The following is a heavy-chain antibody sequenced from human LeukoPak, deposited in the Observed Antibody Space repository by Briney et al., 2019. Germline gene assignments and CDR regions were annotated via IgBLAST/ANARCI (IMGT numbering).Heavy chain of an antibody. D-gene: IGHD2-21*01. CDR3: ARDPRWVIDAFDI. Sequence: TSETLSLTCAVSGGSISSSTYYWGWIRQPPGKGLEWIGSIYYTGSTYYNPSLKSRVTISVDTSKNQFSLKLSSVTAADTAVYYCARDPRWVIDAFDIWGQGTMVTVSS. CDR2: IYYTGST. V-gene: IGHV4-39*07. J-gene: IGHJ3*02. CDR1: GGSISSSTYY.